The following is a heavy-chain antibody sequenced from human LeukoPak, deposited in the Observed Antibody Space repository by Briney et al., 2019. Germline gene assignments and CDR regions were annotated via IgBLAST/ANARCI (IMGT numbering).Heavy chain of an antibody. Sequence: PGRSLGLSCVISGFTFSTYGMHWVRQAPGKGLEWVSVIYSGGSTYYADSVKGRFTISRDNSKNTLYLQMNSLRAEDTAVYYCARGLMVDYWGQGTLVTVSS. D-gene: IGHD2-8*01. J-gene: IGHJ4*02. V-gene: IGHV3-53*01. CDR3: ARGLMVDY. CDR1: GFTFSTYG. CDR2: IYSGGST.